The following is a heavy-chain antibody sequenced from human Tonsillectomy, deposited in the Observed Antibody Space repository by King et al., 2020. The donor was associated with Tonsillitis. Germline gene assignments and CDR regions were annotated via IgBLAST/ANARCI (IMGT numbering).Heavy chain of an antibody. CDR1: GFTFSEYG. Sequence: VQLVESGGAVVQPGRSLRLSCAGSGFTFSEYGLNWVRQVPGKGLEWVAMITYEGAIIHYGDSEEGRFTISRDNSKNMVFLQMDSLRVEDTATYYCARDGAGPYSTGWDFFNHGMDVWGQGTTVSVSS. D-gene: IGHD6-25*01. J-gene: IGHJ6*02. V-gene: IGHV3-33*05. CDR3: ARDGAGPYSTGWDFFNHGMDV. CDR2: ITYEGAII.